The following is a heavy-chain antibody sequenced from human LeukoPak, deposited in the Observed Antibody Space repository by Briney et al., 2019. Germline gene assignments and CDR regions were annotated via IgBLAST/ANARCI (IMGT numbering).Heavy chain of an antibody. Sequence: PGASVKVSCKASGYTFTSYAMHWVRRAPGQRLEWMGWINAGNGDTKYSQKFQGRVTIARDTSASTAYMELSSLGSEDTAVYYCARDRGGTGDFDYWGQGTLVTVSS. D-gene: IGHD1-1*01. J-gene: IGHJ4*02. V-gene: IGHV1-3*01. CDR2: INAGNGDT. CDR1: GYTFTSYA. CDR3: ARDRGGTGDFDY.